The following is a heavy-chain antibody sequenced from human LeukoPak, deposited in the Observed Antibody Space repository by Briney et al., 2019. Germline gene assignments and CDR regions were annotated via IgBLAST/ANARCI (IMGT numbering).Heavy chain of an antibody. V-gene: IGHV3-21*01. CDR2: ISSSSSYI. CDR1: GFTVSSNY. CDR3: ARAYSERYGLGYYYMDV. J-gene: IGHJ6*03. Sequence: PGGSLRLSCAASGFTVSSNYMSWVRQAPGKGLEWVSSISSSSSYIYYADSVKGRFTISRDNAKNSLYLQMNSLRAEDTAVYYCARAYSERYGLGYYYMDVWGKGTTVTVSS. D-gene: IGHD1-26*01.